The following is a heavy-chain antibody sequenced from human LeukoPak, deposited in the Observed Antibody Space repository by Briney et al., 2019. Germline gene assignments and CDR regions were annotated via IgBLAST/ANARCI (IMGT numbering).Heavy chain of an antibody. V-gene: IGHV4-34*01. CDR1: GGSFSGYY. D-gene: IGHD3-22*01. J-gene: IGHJ4*02. CDR2: ISHSGST. CDR3: ARGGAGYYDSSGPAPFFDY. Sequence: PSETLSLTCAVYGGSFSGYYWSWIRQPPGKGLEWIGEISHSGSTNYNPSLKSRVTISVDTSKNQFSLKLSSVTAADTAVYYCARGGAGYYDSSGPAPFFDYWGQGTLVTVSS.